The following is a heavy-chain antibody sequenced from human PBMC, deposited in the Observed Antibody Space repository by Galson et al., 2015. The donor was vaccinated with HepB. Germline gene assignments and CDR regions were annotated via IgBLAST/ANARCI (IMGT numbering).Heavy chain of an antibody. V-gene: IGHV3-23*01. CDR3: AKDQIWEFPHFLHY. Sequence: SLRLSCAASGFTFSTCAMTWVRQAPGKGLEWVSTISGNGGRTYYADSVKGRFTISRDNSKDTLYLHMNSLRAEDTAVYYCAKDQIWEFPHFLHYWGQGTLVTVSS. J-gene: IGHJ4*02. CDR2: ISGNGGRT. CDR1: GFTFSTCA. D-gene: IGHD5-18*01.